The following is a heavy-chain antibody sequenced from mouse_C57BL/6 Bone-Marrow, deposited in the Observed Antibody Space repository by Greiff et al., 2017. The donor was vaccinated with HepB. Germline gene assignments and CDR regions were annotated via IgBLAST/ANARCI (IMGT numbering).Heavy chain of an antibody. V-gene: IGHV1-61*01. J-gene: IGHJ2*01. CDR2: IYPSDSET. Sequence: VQLQQPGAELVRPGSSVKLSCKASGYTFTSYWMDWVKQRPGQGLEWIGNIYPSDSETHYNQKFKDKATLTVDKSSSTAYMQLSSLTSEDSAVYYCARNYYDYGHYFDYWGQGTTLTVSS. D-gene: IGHD2-4*01. CDR1: GYTFTSYW. CDR3: ARNYYDYGHYFDY.